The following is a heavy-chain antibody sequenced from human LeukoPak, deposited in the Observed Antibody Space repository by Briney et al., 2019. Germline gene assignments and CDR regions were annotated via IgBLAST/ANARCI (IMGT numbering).Heavy chain of an antibody. CDR2: INVGNGNT. J-gene: IGHJ4*02. CDR1: GYTFTSYA. V-gene: IGHV1-3*01. CDR3: ARDFGYASSLFDY. Sequence: GASVKVSCKASGYTFTSYAMNWVRQAPGQRLEWMGWINVGNGNTKYSQKFQGRVTITRDTSASTAYMELSSLRSEDTVVYYCARDFGYASSLFDYWGQGTLVTVSS. D-gene: IGHD2-2*01.